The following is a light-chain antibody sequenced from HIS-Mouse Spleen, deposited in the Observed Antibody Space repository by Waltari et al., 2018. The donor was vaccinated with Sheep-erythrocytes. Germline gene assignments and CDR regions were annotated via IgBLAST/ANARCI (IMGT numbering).Light chain of an antibody. J-gene: IGLJ3*02. CDR3: SSYAGSNNWV. CDR2: EGS. Sequence: QSALTQPASVSGSPGQSITISCTGTSSDVGSYNLVSWYQQHPGKAPKLMIYEGSKRASGVSNRFSGSKSGNTASLTISGLQAEDEADYYCSSYAGSNNWVFGGGTKLTVL. V-gene: IGLV2-23*01. CDR1: SSDVGSYNL.